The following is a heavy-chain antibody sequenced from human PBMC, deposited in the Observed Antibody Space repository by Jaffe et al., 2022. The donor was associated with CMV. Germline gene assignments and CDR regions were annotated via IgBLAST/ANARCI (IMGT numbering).Heavy chain of an antibody. CDR1: GFTFDDYA. J-gene: IGHJ4*02. V-gene: IGHV3-9*01. CDR2: ISWNSGSI. CDR3: AKGEGSSWYSIPLDY. Sequence: EVQLVESGGGLVQPGRSLRLSCAASGFTFDDYAMHWVRQAPGKGLEWVSGISWNSGSIGYADSVKGRFTISRDNAKNSLYLQMNSLRAEDTALYYCAKGEGSSWYSIPLDYWGQGTLVTVSS. D-gene: IGHD6-13*01.